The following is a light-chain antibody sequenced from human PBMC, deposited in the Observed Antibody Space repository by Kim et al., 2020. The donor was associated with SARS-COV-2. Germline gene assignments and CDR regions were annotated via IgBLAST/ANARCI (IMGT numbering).Light chain of an antibody. J-gene: IGKJ2*01. V-gene: IGKV3-15*01. CDR2: GAT. Sequence: SESPGERVTLSCRASDDIANNFAWYQHTPGQPPRLLIYGATTRATGVPARFTGSGSGTDFTLTITSLQSEDFVIYFCQQYSHWPYSFGQGTKLEI. CDR1: DDIANN. CDR3: QQYSHWPYS.